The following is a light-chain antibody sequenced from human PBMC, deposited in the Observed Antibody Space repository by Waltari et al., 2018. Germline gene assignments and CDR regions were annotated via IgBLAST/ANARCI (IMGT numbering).Light chain of an antibody. J-gene: IGKJ1*01. CDR3: QQYNNWPPWT. V-gene: IGKV3-15*01. Sequence: EVVMTQSPATLSVSPGEGATVSCRASQSVRTNVAWYQQTPGQAPRLLIHGASTRATGIPDRVSGSGSGTEFILTISSLQSEDFAVYYCQQYNNWPPWTFGQGTKVEIK. CDR2: GAS. CDR1: QSVRTN.